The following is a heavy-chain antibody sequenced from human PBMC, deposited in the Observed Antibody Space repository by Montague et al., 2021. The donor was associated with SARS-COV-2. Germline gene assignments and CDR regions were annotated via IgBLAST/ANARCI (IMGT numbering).Heavy chain of an antibody. V-gene: IGHV4-39*01. CDR2: IYYSGST. Sequence: SETLSLTCTVSGGSISSSSYYWGWIHQPPGKGLEWIESIYYSGSTYYNPSLKSRVTISVDTSKNQFSLKLSSVTAADTAVYYCARHGKTRIAMIVVVIGYFDYWGQGTLVTVSS. J-gene: IGHJ4*02. CDR3: ARHGKTRIAMIVVVIGYFDY. CDR1: GGSISSSSYY. D-gene: IGHD3-22*01.